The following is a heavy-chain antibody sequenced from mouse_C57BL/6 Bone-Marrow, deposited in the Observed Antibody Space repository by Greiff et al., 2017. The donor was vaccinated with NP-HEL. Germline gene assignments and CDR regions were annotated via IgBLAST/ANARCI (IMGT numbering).Heavy chain of an antibody. CDR1: GYSFTSYY. D-gene: IGHD1-1*01. J-gene: IGHJ2*01. Sequence: QVQLQQSGPELVKPGASVKISCKASGYSFTSYYIHWVKQRPGQGLEWIGWIYPGSGNTKYNEKFKGKATLTADTSSSTAYMQLSSLTSEDSAVYYCAPHYGSSLDYWGQGTTLTVSS. CDR3: APHYGSSLDY. V-gene: IGHV1-66*01. CDR2: IYPGSGNT.